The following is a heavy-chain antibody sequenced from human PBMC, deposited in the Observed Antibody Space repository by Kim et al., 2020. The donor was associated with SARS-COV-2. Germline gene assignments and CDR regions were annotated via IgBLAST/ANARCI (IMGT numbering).Heavy chain of an antibody. Sequence: SETLSLTCTVSGGSISSGGYYWSWIRQHPGKGLEWIGYIYYSGSTYYNPSLKSRVTISVDTSKNQFSLKLSSVTAADTAVYYCARDGGAVAGTDYWGQGTLVTVSS. CDR1: GGSISSGGYY. J-gene: IGHJ4*02. V-gene: IGHV4-31*03. D-gene: IGHD6-19*01. CDR2: IYYSGST. CDR3: ARDGGAVAGTDY.